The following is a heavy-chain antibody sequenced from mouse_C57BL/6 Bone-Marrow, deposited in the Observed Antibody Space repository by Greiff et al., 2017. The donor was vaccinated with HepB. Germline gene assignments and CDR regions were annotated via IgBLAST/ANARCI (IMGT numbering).Heavy chain of an antibody. Sequence: DVHLVESGGGLVQPKGSLKLSCAASGFSFNTYAMNWVRQAPGKGLEWVARIRSKSTNYATYYADSVKDRFTISRDDSESMLYLQMNNLKTEDTAMYYCVRGSSYSAWFAYWGQGTLVTVSA. J-gene: IGHJ3*01. V-gene: IGHV10-1*01. D-gene: IGHD1-1*01. CDR2: IRSKSTNYAT. CDR3: VRGSSYSAWFAY. CDR1: GFSFNTYA.